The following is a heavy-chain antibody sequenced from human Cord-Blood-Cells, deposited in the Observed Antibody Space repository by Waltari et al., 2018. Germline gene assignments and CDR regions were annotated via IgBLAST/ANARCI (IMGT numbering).Heavy chain of an antibody. V-gene: IGHV4-34*01. J-gene: IGHJ4*02. Sequence: QVQLQQWGAGLLKPSETLSLTCAVYGGSFSGYSWSWIRQPPGKGLEWIGEINHSGSTNYNPSLKSRVTISGDTSKNQFSLKLSSVTAADTAVYYCARGPRFLEWLLHQYFDYWGQGTLVTVSS. CDR3: ARGPRFLEWLLHQYFDY. CDR1: GGSFSGYS. D-gene: IGHD3-3*01. CDR2: INHSGST.